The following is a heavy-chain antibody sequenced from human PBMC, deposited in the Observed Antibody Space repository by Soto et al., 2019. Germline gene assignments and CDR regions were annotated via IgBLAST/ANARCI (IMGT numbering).Heavy chain of an antibody. D-gene: IGHD3-3*01. J-gene: IGHJ6*02. CDR1: GYTFTTYV. Sequence: ASVKVSCKASGYTFTTYVMHWVRQAPGQRLEWMGRINAGNDNTKYSQKFQGRVTITRDTSASTVYMELSSLSSEDTAVYYCARVGHYYYGMDVWGQGTTVTV. CDR3: ARVGHYYYGMDV. V-gene: IGHV1-3*01. CDR2: INAGNDNT.